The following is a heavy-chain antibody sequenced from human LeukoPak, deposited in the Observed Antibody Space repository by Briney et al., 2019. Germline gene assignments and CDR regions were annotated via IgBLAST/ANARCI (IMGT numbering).Heavy chain of an antibody. D-gene: IGHD2-15*01. V-gene: IGHV4-34*01. J-gene: IGHJ3*01. CDR3: ARHRGGFDL. CDR2: INHSGST. Sequence: SGGSLRLSCVASGFTFSSYEMHWVRQAPGKGLEWIGEINHSGSTNYNPSLKSRVTISVDTSKIHFSLKLSSVTAADTAAYYCARHRGGFDLWGQGTMVTVSS. CDR1: GFTFSSYE.